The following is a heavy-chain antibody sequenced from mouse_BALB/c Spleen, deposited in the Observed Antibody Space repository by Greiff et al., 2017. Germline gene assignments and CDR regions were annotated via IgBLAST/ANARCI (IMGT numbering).Heavy chain of an antibody. CDR3: ARRGGNYGFAY. V-gene: IGHV3-8*02. D-gene: IGHD2-1*01. CDR2: ISYSGST. CDR1: GDSITSGY. Sequence: EVNVVESGPSLVKPSQSLSLTCSVTGDSITSGYWNWVRKFPGNKLEYMGYISYSGSTYYNPSLKSRISITRDTSKNQYYLQMNSVTTEDTATYYCARRGGNYGFAYWGQGTLVTVSA. J-gene: IGHJ3*01.